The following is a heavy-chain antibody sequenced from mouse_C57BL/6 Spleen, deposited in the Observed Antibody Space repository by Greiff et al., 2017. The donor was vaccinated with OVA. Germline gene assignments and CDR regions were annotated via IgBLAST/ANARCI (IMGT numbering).Heavy chain of an antibody. D-gene: IGHD2-4*01. J-gene: IGHJ1*03. CDR3: ARRGIYYDYDYWYFDG. Sequence: VQLQQSGPGLVQPSQSLSITCTVSGFSLTSYGVHWVRQSPGQGLEWLGVIWRGGSTDYNAAFISRLSISKANSKSQVFFKMNSLQADDTAIYYCARRGIYYDYDYWYFDGWGTGTTVTVSS. V-gene: IGHV2-2*01. CDR1: GFSLTSYG. CDR2: IWRGGST.